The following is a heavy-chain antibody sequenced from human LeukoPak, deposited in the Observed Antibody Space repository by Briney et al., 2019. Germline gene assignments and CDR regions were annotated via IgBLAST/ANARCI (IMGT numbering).Heavy chain of an antibody. CDR1: GGSFSGYY. CDR3: ARQIASAGTAGFGF. D-gene: IGHD6-13*01. J-gene: IGHJ4*02. V-gene: IGHV4-34*01. CDR2: INHSGST. Sequence: SETLSLTCAVYGGSFSGYYWSWIRQPPGKGLEWIGEINHSGSTNYNPSLKSRVTMSVDTSKSQFSLRLRSVTAADTAVYYCARQIASAGTAGFGFWGQGALVTVSS.